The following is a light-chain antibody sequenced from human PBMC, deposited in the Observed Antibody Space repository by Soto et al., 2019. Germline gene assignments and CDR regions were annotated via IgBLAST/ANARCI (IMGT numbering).Light chain of an antibody. CDR3: SSYTSSSTLWV. CDR1: SSDVGGYNY. V-gene: IGLV2-14*01. CDR2: EVS. J-gene: IGLJ1*01. Sequence: QSALTQPASVSGSPGQSITISCTGTSSDVGGYNYVSWYQQHLGKAPKLMIYEVSNRPSGVSNRFSGSKSGNTASLTISGLQAEDEADYYCSSYTSSSTLWVFGTGTKVTVL.